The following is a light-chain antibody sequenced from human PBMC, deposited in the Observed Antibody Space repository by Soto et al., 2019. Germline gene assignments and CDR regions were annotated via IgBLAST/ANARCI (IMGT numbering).Light chain of an antibody. CDR1: QSISSW. Sequence: DIQMTQSPSTLSASVGDRVTITCRASQSISSWLAWYQQKPGKAPKLLIYKASSLESGVPSRFSGSGSGTEVTLTISSLQPDDFATSYCQQYNSYWTFGQGTKVEIK. V-gene: IGKV1-5*03. J-gene: IGKJ1*01. CDR2: KAS. CDR3: QQYNSYWT.